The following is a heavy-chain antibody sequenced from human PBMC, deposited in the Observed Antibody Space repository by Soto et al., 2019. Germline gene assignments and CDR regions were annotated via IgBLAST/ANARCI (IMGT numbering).Heavy chain of an antibody. V-gene: IGHV4-31*03. CDR1: GGSISSGGYY. CDR2: IYYSGST. D-gene: IGHD3-3*01. Sequence: SETMSLTCTVSGGSISSGGYYWSWIRQHPGKGLEWIGYIYYSGSTYYNPSLKSRVTISVDTSKNQFSLKLSSVTAADTAVYYCARDLWSSYFDYWGQGTLVTVSS. J-gene: IGHJ4*02. CDR3: ARDLWSSYFDY.